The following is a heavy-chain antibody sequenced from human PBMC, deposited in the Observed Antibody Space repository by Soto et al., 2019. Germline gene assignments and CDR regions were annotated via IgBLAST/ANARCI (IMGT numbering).Heavy chain of an antibody. Sequence: VHLVESGGGLIKPGASLRLSCVGSGFTFSSYAMNWVRQAPGKGLEWVSSISSRSTYISYAESVKGRFTVSRDNAKNSLALQVDGLRAVYSGVYYCARAILPHGWARPIDVWCQGTLVTVSS. CDR1: GFTFSSYA. J-gene: IGHJ4*02. CDR3: ARAILPHGWARPIDV. D-gene: IGHD2-15*01. CDR2: ISSRSTYI. V-gene: IGHV3-21*01.